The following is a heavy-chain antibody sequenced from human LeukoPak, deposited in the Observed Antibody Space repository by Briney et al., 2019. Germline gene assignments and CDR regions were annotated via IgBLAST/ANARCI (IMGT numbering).Heavy chain of an antibody. V-gene: IGHV3-53*01. CDR2: IYTGGNT. Sequence: GGSLRLSCAASGFTVSSNYMNWVRQAPGKGLEWVSLIYTGGNTFYADSVKGRFTISRDISKNTLYLQMNSLRAEDTAVYYCVRDDDRPDNGLDYWGQGTLVTVSS. J-gene: IGHJ4*02. D-gene: IGHD3-22*01. CDR3: VRDDDRPDNGLDY. CDR1: GFTVSSNY.